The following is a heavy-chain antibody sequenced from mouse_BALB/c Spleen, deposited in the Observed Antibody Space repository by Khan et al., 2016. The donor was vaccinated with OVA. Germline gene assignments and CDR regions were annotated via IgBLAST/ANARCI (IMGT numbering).Heavy chain of an antibody. CDR3: ARLEDK. Sequence: VELVVSGPRLVPPSQSLSITCPLSGFSLPSYGVNLIRHPPGMGMEWPGEIWAGGSPNYHSALMSRPSISKDNSKNQVYLKMNSLRTEDTAMYYCARLEDKWGQGTTLTVSS. J-gene: IGHJ2*01. CDR1: GFSLPSYG. CDR2: IWAGGSP. V-gene: IGHV2-9*02.